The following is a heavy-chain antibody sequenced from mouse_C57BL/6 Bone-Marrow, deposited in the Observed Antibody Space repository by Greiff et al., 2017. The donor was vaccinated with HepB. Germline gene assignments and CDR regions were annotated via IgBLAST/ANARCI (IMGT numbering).Heavy chain of an antibody. CDR2: IYPGDGDT. D-gene: IGHD2-1*01. J-gene: IGHJ2*01. Sequence: VKVVESGPELVKPGASVKISCKASGYAFSSSWMNWVKQRPGKGLEWIGRIYPGDGDTNYNGKFKGKATLTADKSSSTAYMQLSSLTSEDSAVYFCASNYPYFDYWGQGTTLTVSS. CDR3: ASNYPYFDY. CDR1: GYAFSSSW. V-gene: IGHV1-82*01.